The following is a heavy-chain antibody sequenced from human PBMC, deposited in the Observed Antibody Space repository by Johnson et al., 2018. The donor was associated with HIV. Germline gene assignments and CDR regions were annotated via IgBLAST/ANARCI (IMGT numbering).Heavy chain of an antibody. J-gene: IGHJ3*02. CDR1: GFTFSDYY. CDR2: ISSSGNTM. Sequence: QVQLVESGGGLVKPGGSLRLSCVVSGFTFSDYYMSWIRQAPGKGLEWVSYISSSGNTMYYADSVKGRFTISRANSKNPLYLQMNSLRAEDPAVYYCARAGHGYNTGAFDIWGQGTMVTVSS. D-gene: IGHD5-24*01. V-gene: IGHV3-11*01. CDR3: ARAGHGYNTGAFDI.